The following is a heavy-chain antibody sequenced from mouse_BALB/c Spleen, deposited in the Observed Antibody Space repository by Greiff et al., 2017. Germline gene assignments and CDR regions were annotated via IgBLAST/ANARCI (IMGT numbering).Heavy chain of an antibody. CDR2: IYPGNSDT. Sequence: EVQLQQSGTVLARPGASVKMSCKASGYTFTSYWMHWVKQRPGQGLEWIGAIYPGNSDTSYNQKFKGKAKLTAVTSTSTAYMGLSSLTNEDSAVYYSTRSFNWDDAMDYWGQGTSVTVSS. D-gene: IGHD4-1*02. J-gene: IGHJ4*01. V-gene: IGHV1-5*01. CDR3: TRSFNWDDAMDY. CDR1: GYTFTSYW.